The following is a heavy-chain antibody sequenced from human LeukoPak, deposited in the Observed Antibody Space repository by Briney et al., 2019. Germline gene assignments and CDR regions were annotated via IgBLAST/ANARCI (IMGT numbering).Heavy chain of an antibody. CDR3: ARRAYCGGDCYSFDY. D-gene: IGHD2-21*02. Sequence: SETLSLTCTVSGGSISSYYWSWIRQPAGKGLEWIGRIYTSGSTNYNPSLKSRVTISVDTSKNQFSLKLSSVTAADTAVYYCARRAYCGGDCYSFDYWGQGTLVTVSS. V-gene: IGHV4-4*07. CDR2: IYTSGST. J-gene: IGHJ4*02. CDR1: GGSISSYY.